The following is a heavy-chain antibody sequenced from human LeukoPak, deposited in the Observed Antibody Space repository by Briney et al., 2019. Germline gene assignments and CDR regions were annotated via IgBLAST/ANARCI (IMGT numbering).Heavy chain of an antibody. CDR3: ARQHCSGGDCYFFD. J-gene: IGHJ4*02. CDR1: GFMFSSYA. Sequence: GGSLRLSCAASGFMFSSYAMSWVRQAPGKGLEWVSAISGSGGSTYYADSVKGRFTISRDNSENTLYLQLNSLRAEDTAVYYCARQHCSGGDCYFFDWGQGTLVTVSS. D-gene: IGHD2-15*01. CDR2: ISGSGGST. V-gene: IGHV3-23*01.